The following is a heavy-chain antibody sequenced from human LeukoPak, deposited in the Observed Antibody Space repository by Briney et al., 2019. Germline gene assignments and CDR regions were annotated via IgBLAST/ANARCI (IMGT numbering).Heavy chain of an antibody. V-gene: IGHV1-69*04. CDR3: ARDAPLGTNWFDP. D-gene: IGHD1-1*01. CDR2: IIPILGIA. CDR1: GGTFSSYA. Sequence: ASVKVSCKASGGTFSSYAISWVRRAPGQGLEWMGRIIPILGIANYAQKFQGRVTITADKSTSTAYMELSSLRSEDTAVYYCARDAPLGTNWFDPWGQGTLVTVSS. J-gene: IGHJ5*02.